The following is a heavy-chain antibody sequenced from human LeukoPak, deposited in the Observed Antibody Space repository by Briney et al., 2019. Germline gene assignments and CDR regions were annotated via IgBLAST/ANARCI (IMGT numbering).Heavy chain of an antibody. CDR2: ISAYNGNT. CDR1: GYTFTSYG. Sequence: ASVKVSCKASGYTFTSYGISWVRQAPGQGLEWMGWISAYNGNTNYAQKLQGRVAMTTDASTSTAYMELRSLRSDDTAVYYCARFGKNGFLFDYWGQGTLVTVSS. J-gene: IGHJ4*02. CDR3: ARFGKNGFLFDY. D-gene: IGHD3-16*01. V-gene: IGHV1-18*01.